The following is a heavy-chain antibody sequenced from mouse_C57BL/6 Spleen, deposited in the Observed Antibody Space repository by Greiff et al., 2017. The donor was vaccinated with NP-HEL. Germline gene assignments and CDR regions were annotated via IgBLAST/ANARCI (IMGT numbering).Heavy chain of an antibody. CDR2: ISSGSSTI. J-gene: IGHJ4*01. CDR3: ARSVVAPHAMDY. V-gene: IGHV5-17*01. Sequence: VQLQQSGGGLVKPGGSLKLSCAASGFTFSDYGMHWVRQAPEKGLEWVAYISSGSSTIYYADTVKGRFTLSRDNAKNTLFLQMTSLRSEDTAMYYCARSVVAPHAMDYWGQGTSVTVSS. D-gene: IGHD1-1*01. CDR1: GFTFSDYG.